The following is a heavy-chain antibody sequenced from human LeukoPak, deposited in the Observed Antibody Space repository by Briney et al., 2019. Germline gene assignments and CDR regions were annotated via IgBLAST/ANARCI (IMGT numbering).Heavy chain of an antibody. D-gene: IGHD6-19*01. CDR1: GYNFNTYW. CDR3: ARAYSSYYYYYYGMDV. J-gene: IGHJ6*02. CDR2: IYPGDSDT. V-gene: IGHV5-51*01. Sequence: GESLKISCKGSGYNFNTYWIAWVRQMPGKGLEWMGIIYPGDSDTRYSPSFQGQVTISADKSISTAYLQWSSLKASDTAMYYCARAYSSYYYYYYGMDVWGQGTTVTVSS.